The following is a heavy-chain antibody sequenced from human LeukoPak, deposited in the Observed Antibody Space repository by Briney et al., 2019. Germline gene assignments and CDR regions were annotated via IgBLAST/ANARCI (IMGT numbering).Heavy chain of an antibody. J-gene: IGHJ1*01. Sequence: KPGGSLRLSCAASGFTFSTYSMNWVRQAPGKGLEWVSSISTSSSYIYYADSVKGRFTISRDNAKNSLYLQMNSLRAEDTAVYYCAKKLSGSYEEGMQQWGQGTLVTVSS. D-gene: IGHD1-26*01. CDR1: GFTFSTYS. CDR2: ISTSSSYI. CDR3: AKKLSGSYEEGMQQ. V-gene: IGHV3-21*01.